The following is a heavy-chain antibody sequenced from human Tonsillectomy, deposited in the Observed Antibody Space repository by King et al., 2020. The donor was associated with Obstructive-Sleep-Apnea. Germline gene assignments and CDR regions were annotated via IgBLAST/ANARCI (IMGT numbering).Heavy chain of an antibody. CDR3: ARDRLYGMDL. Sequence: VQLVESGGGLVQPGGSLRLSCAASGFTCNIYWMHWVRPAPGKGPVWVSNIYGDGSSTTYADAVKGRFTISRDNAKNTLHLQMNSLRAEDTAVYYCARDRLYGMDLWGQGTTVTVSS. CDR2: IYGDGSST. J-gene: IGHJ6*02. V-gene: IGHV3-74*01. CDR1: GFTCNIYW. D-gene: IGHD6-19*01.